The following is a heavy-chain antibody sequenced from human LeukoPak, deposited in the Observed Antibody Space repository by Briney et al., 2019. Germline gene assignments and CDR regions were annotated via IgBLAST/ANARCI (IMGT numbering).Heavy chain of an antibody. V-gene: IGHV3-48*01. CDR1: GFTLSSYS. CDR3: AREVAGL. CDR2: ISSSSTI. J-gene: IGHJ4*02. Sequence: PGGSLRLSCAASGFTLSSYSMNWVRQAPGKGLEWVSYISSSSTIYYADSVKGRFTIFRDNAKNSLYLQMNSLRAEDTAVYYCAREVAGLWGQGTLVTVSS.